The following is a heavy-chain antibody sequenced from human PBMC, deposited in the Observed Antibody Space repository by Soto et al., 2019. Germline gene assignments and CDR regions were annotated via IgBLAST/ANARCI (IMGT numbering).Heavy chain of an antibody. J-gene: IGHJ4*02. Sequence: GGSLRLSCATSGFTVSSNYMSSVRQAPGKGLEWVSVIYGGGSTKYADSVKGRFTISRDNSKNMLFLQMNSLRAEDTAVYYCAKDPNGDYVGAFDYWGQGTLVTVSS. CDR1: GFTVSSNY. D-gene: IGHD4-17*01. V-gene: IGHV3-53*01. CDR3: AKDPNGDYVGAFDY. CDR2: IYGGGST.